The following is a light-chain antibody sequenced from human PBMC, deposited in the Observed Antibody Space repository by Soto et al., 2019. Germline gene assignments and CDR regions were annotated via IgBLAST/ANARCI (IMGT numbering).Light chain of an antibody. CDR1: SSDIDDYGF. V-gene: IGLV2-14*01. J-gene: IGLJ2*01. CDR3: SSYTNGNTLVV. CDR2: EVN. Sequence: QSALTQPASVSGSPGQSITISCTGSSSDIDDYGFISWFQQHPGKAPKVVIYEVNNRPSGVSNRFSGSKSGNTASLTISGLQAEDEADYFCSSYTNGNTLVVFGGGTKLTVL.